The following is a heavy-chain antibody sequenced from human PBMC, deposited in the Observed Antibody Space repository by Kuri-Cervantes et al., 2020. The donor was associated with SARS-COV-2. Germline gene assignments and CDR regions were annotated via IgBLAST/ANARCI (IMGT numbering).Heavy chain of an antibody. V-gene: IGHV4-39*07. J-gene: IGHJ4*02. D-gene: IGHD6-19*01. CDR1: GGSISSSISSSSYY. CDR2: IYYSGST. CDR3: ARDIAVASGYYFDY. Sequence: SETLSLTCTVSGGSISSSISSSSYYWGWIRQPPGKGLEWIGSIYYSGSTYYNPSLKSRVTISVDTSKNQFSLKLSSVTAADTAVYYCARDIAVASGYYFDYWGQGTLVTVSS.